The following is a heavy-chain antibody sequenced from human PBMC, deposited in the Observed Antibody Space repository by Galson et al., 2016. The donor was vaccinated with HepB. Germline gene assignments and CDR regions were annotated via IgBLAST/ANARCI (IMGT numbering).Heavy chain of an antibody. CDR2: IHPSGAYT. CDR1: DNTFSKDY. J-gene: IGHJ4*02. D-gene: IGHD3-9*01. Sequence: SVKVSCKASDNTFSKDYTHWVRQASGQGLQWLGTIHPSGAYTTYAQRFDGRVTMTRDTATNTVYMELRALTSKDTAGYYCARANYNLLTGYYSGLDHWGQGTLVTVSS. V-gene: IGHV1-46*01. CDR3: ARANYNLLTGYYSGLDH.